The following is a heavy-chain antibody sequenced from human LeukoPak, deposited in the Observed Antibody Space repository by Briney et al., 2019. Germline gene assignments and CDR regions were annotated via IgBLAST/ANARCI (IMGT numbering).Heavy chain of an antibody. D-gene: IGHD6-19*01. CDR1: SVSLTNYY. V-gene: IGHV4-59*12. J-gene: IGHJ5*02. CDR3: AREMGIEEQWLANWFDP. CDR2: IFFSGTT. Sequence: PSETLSLTCTVSSVSLTNYYWSWLRQPPGKGLEWIGYIFFSGTTNYNPSLTSRVTISVDTSKNQFSLKLSSVTAADTAVYYCAREMGIEEQWLANWFDPWGQGTLVTVSS.